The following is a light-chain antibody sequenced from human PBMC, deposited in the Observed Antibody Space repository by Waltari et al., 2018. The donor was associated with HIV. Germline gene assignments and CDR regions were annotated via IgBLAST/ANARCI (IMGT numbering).Light chain of an antibody. J-gene: IGLJ2*01. CDR3: QAWDRTTAV. CDR1: SSNIGSNA. CDR2: SNN. Sequence: QSVLTQPPSASGTPGQRVTISCSGSSSNIGSNAVNWYQQLPGTAPKLLIYSNNQRPSGVPDRFSGSKSGTSASLAISGLQSDDEAEYYCQAWDRTTAVFGGGTKLTVL. V-gene: IGLV1-44*01.